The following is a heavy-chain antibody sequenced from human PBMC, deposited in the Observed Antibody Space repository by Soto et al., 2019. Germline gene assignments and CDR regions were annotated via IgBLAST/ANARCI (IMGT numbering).Heavy chain of an antibody. V-gene: IGHV4-59*08. J-gene: IGHJ4*02. Sequence: QVQLQESGPGLVKPSETLSLTCTVSGGSISSYYWSWIRQPPGKGLEWIGYIYYSGGTNYNPSLKSRVTISVDTSKNQFSLKLSCVTAAETAVYYSAGATTERRLAYCSGGSCPTFDYWGQPTLVTVSS. CDR1: GGSISSYY. CDR3: AGATTERRLAYCSGGSCPTFDY. CDR2: IYYSGGT. D-gene: IGHD2-15*01.